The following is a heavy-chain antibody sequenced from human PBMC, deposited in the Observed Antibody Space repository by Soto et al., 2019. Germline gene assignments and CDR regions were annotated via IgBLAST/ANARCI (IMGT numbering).Heavy chain of an antibody. V-gene: IGHV1-58*01. CDR3: AADGQGIYYYYGMDV. Sequence: SVKVSCKASGFTFTSSAVQWVRQARGQRLEWIGWIVVGSGNTNYAQKFQERVTITRDMSTSTAYMELSSLRSEDTAVYYCAADGQGIYYYYGMDVWGQGTTVTVSS. CDR1: GFTFTSSA. CDR2: IVVGSGNT. J-gene: IGHJ6*02.